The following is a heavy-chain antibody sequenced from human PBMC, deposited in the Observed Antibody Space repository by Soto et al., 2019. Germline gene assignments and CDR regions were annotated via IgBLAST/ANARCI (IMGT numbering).Heavy chain of an antibody. D-gene: IGHD4-17*01. CDR2: ISTISNPI. J-gene: IGHJ4*02. Sequence: EVQLVESGGGLAQPGGSLRLSCAASGFTFSDYSMNWVRQAPGKGLEWISYISTISNPIRYADSVKGRFTISRDNAKNSLYLQMNSLRDEDTAVYYCARDRAYAFDYWGQGALVTVSS. V-gene: IGHV3-48*02. CDR1: GFTFSDYS. CDR3: ARDRAYAFDY.